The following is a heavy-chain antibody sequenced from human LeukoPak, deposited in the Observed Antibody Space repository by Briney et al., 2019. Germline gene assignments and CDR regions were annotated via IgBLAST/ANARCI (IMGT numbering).Heavy chain of an antibody. V-gene: IGHV4-4*02. CDR1: GGSISSTNW. CDR3: ARSQDVDVVTTHRPFDI. CDR2: IYPSGST. J-gene: IGHJ3*02. Sequence: SETLSLTCAVSGGSISSTNWWNWVRQPPGKGLEWIGEIYPSGSTYYNPSLKSRVTISVDKSKNQFSLKLSSVTAADTALYYCARSQDVDVVTTHRPFDIWGQGTVVTVSS. D-gene: IGHD5-12*01.